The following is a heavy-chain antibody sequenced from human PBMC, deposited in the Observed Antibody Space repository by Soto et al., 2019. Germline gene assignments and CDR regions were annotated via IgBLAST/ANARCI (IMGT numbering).Heavy chain of an antibody. CDR1: GYIFIDYW. V-gene: IGHV5-51*01. J-gene: IGHJ4*02. D-gene: IGHD2-15*01. Sequence: GESLKISCKASGYIFIDYWIGWVRQMPGKGLEWMGIVYPRDSDTRYSPSFQGQVTISADRSTGTAFLQWRSLKASDTALYYCARPPMPGYSIHFNSWGQGTLVTVSS. CDR3: ARPPMPGYSIHFNS. CDR2: VYPRDSDT.